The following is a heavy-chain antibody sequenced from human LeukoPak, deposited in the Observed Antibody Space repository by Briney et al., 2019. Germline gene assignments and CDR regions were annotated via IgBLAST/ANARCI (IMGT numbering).Heavy chain of an antibody. CDR3: ARGYYDYVWGSYRPPDY. Sequence: AASVKVSCKASGGTFNSYAISWVRQAPGQGLEWMGGIIPIFGTANYAQKFQGRVTITADESTSTAYMELSSLRSEDTAVYYCARGYYDYVWGSYRPPDYWGQGTLVTVSS. V-gene: IGHV1-69*13. D-gene: IGHD3-16*02. J-gene: IGHJ4*02. CDR1: GGTFNSYA. CDR2: IIPIFGTA.